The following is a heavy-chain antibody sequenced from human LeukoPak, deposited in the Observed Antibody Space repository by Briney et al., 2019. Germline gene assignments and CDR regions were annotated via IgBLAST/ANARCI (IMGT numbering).Heavy chain of an antibody. J-gene: IGHJ4*02. CDR1: GYTFTSQG. CDR3: ARDPGGTWGFDY. CDR2: ISIYSGNT. Sequence: ASVKVSCKASGYTFTSQGLSWARQAPGQGLEWMGWISIYSGNTNYAQKFQDRISMTIDTSTSTAYMELRSLKSDDTAVYYCARDPGGTWGFDYWGQGALVTVSS. D-gene: IGHD7-27*01. V-gene: IGHV1-18*01.